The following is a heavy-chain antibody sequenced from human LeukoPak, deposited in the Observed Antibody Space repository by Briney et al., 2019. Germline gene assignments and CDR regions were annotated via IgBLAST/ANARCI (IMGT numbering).Heavy chain of an antibody. CDR2: MHPNSGGT. Sequence: ASVKVSCKASGYTFTDYYMHWLRQAPGQGLEWMGWMHPNSGGTNYAQKFQGRVTMTRDTSISTAYMDLSSLIFDDTAVYYCARHTTIFGVAIIDIWGQGTMVTVSS. CDR1: GYTFTDYY. J-gene: IGHJ3*02. V-gene: IGHV1-2*02. D-gene: IGHD3-3*01. CDR3: ARHTTIFGVAIIDI.